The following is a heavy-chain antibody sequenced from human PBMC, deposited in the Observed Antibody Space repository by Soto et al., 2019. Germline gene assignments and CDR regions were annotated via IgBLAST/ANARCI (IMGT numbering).Heavy chain of an antibody. J-gene: IGHJ4*02. V-gene: IGHV4-34*01. D-gene: IGHD3-10*01. CDR1: GGSFSGYY. CDR3: ARSTHYYGSESYSDY. CDR2: INHSGST. Sequence: SETLSLTCAVYGGSFSGYYWSWIRQPPGKGLEWIGEINHSGSTNYNPSLKSRVTISVDTSKNQFSLKLSSVTAADTAVYYCARSTHYYGSESYSDYWGQGTLVTVSS.